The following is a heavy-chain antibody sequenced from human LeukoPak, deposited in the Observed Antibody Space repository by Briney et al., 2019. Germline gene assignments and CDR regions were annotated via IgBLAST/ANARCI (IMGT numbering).Heavy chain of an antibody. CDR1: GFTFSSYA. Sequence: GGSLRLSCAASGFTFSSYAMNWVRQAPGKGLEWVSSISSSNNYIYYADSVRGRFTISRDNARDSLYLQMNTLRAEDTAVYYCARVEGYGVYYYYYGMDVWGQGTTVTVSS. CDR2: ISSSNNYI. CDR3: ARVEGYGVYYYYYGMDV. J-gene: IGHJ6*02. V-gene: IGHV3-21*06. D-gene: IGHD4-17*01.